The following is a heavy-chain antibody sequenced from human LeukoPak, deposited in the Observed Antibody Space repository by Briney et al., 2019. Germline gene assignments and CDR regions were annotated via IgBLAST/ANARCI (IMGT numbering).Heavy chain of an antibody. CDR2: IYYSRST. CDR1: GDSIRSFY. Sequence: SETLSLTCTVSGDSIRSFYWSWIRPPPGEGLEWIGHIYYSRSTNYNPSLKSRVTISVDMSKNQFSLKMTSVNAADTAVYYCARDPGGSADYWGQGTLVTVSS. V-gene: IGHV4-59*01. CDR3: ARDPGGSADY. J-gene: IGHJ4*02. D-gene: IGHD2-15*01.